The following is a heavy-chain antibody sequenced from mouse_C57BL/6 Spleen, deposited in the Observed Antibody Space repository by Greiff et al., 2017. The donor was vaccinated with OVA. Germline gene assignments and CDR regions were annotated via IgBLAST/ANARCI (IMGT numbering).Heavy chain of an antibody. V-gene: IGHV1-55*01. J-gene: IGHJ2*01. Sequence: QVQLQQSGAELVKPGASVKMPCKASGYTFTSYWITWVKQRPGQGLEWIGDIYPGSGSTNYNEKFKSKATLTVDTSSSTAYMQLSSLTSEDSAVYYCARWGITTVVAPFDYWGQGTTLTVSS. D-gene: IGHD1-1*01. CDR2: IYPGSGST. CDR3: ARWGITTVVAPFDY. CDR1: GYTFTSYW.